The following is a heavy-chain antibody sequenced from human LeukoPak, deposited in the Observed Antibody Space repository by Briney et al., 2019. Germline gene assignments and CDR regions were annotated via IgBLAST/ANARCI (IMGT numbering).Heavy chain of an antibody. CDR3: ARVTNYCSGGSCYSLGYFQH. CDR2: IKQDGSEK. CDR1: GFTFSSYW. J-gene: IGHJ1*01. V-gene: IGHV3-7*01. D-gene: IGHD2-15*01. Sequence: GGSLRLSCAASGFTFSSYWMSWVRQAPGKGLEWVANIKQDGSEKYYVDSVKGRFTISRDNAKNSLYLQMNSLRAEDTAVYYCARVTNYCSGGSCYSLGYFQHWGQGTLVTVSS.